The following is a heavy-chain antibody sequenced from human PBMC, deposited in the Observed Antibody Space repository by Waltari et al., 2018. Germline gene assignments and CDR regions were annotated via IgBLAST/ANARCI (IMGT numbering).Heavy chain of an antibody. CDR2: MYYTGTA. CDR3: ARDYPAAHVFDY. J-gene: IGHJ4*02. D-gene: IGHD2-15*01. V-gene: IGHV4-59*01. Sequence: QVQLQESGPGLVKPSETLSLTCTVSGASITTYYYSWIRRSPGTGLQWIGSMYYTGTAYYNPSPKSRVTICLDTSKNQFSLSLTSVTPADTAVYYCARDYPAAHVFDYWGQGTVVAVSS. CDR1: GASITTYY.